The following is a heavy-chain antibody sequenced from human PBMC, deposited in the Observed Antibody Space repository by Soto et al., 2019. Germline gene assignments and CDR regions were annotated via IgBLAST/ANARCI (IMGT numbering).Heavy chain of an antibody. D-gene: IGHD3-10*01. CDR3: ATGGGYGSAVYQWLAQ. CDR1: GGSISSYY. V-gene: IGHV4-4*07. Sequence: SETLSLTCTVSGGSISSYYWSWIRQPAGKGLEWSGRIYTRGSTNYNPSLKSRVTMSVDTSKNQFSLKLSSVTAADTAVYYCATGGGYGSAVYQWLAQWGKGTLVNVS. J-gene: IGHJ4*02. CDR2: IYTRGST.